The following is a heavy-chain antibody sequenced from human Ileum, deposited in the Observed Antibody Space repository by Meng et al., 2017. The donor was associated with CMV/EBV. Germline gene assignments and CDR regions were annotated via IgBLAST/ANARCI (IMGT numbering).Heavy chain of an antibody. Sequence: FSDHFRAWLRLAPGKGLEWVAYIRTSADAYGTSTFYTDSVRGRFTISRDNPSNSLYLQMNSLRAEDTAVYYCARVASFGGVPGHMDYWGQGTLVTVSS. CDR1: FSDHF. CDR2: IRTSADAYGTST. D-gene: IGHD3-16*01. J-gene: IGHJ4*02. V-gene: IGHV3-11*04. CDR3: ARVASFGGVPGHMDY.